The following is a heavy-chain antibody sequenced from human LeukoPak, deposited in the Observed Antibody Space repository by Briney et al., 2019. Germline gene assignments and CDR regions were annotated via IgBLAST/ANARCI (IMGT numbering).Heavy chain of an antibody. J-gene: IGHJ5*02. CDR1: GFTFSSSW. D-gene: IGHD6-13*01. CDR3: ARAYSSPNWFDP. CDR2: IKVDESEK. Sequence: GGSERLSCAASGFTFSSSWMSWVRQAPGKGLEWVANIKVDESEKYYVDSVKGRFTISRDNAKNSLYLQMNSLRAEDTAVYYCARAYSSPNWFDPWGQGTLLSVPS. V-gene: IGHV3-7*05.